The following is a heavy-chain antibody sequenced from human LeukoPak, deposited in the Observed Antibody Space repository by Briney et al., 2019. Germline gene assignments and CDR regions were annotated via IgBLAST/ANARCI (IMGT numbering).Heavy chain of an antibody. V-gene: IGHV3-23*01. CDR3: AKRSTPHYYYYMDV. CDR1: GFTSSSYG. CDR2: ISGSDGST. J-gene: IGHJ6*03. Sequence: GGTLRLSCAASGFTSSSYGMSWVRQAPGKGLEWVSAISGSDGSTYYADSVKGRFTISRDNSKNTLYLQMNSLRAEDTAVYYCAKRSTPHYYYYMDVWGKGTTVTISS.